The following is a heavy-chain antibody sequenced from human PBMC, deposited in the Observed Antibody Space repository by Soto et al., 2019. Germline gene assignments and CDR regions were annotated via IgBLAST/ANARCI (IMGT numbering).Heavy chain of an antibody. Sequence: GGSLSLSCAASGFPFRSSAMSWVRQAPGKGLEWVSVIYSGGSTYYADSVKGRFTISRDNSKNTLYLQMNSLRAEDTAVYYCARDRDYENYFDYWGQGTLVTVSS. J-gene: IGHJ4*02. CDR2: IYSGGST. V-gene: IGHV3-66*01. CDR1: GFPFRSSA. CDR3: ARDRDYENYFDY. D-gene: IGHD4-17*01.